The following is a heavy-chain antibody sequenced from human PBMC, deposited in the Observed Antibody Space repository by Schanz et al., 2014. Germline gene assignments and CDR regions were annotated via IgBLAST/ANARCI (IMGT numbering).Heavy chain of an antibody. J-gene: IGHJ3*01. CDR2: ISGGGVTT. CDR1: GFNFSDYA. CDR3: AKDGPAVAGSDSADGGMAV. Sequence: VQLVESGGGLVQPGGSLRLSCTASGFNFSDYAMCWVRQAPGKGLEWVSAISGGGVTTYYTDSMKGRFTISLDNAKSSLYLQMNSLRAEDTAVYYCAKDGPAVAGSDSADGGMAVGGQGTMDTVSS. D-gene: IGHD3-10*01. V-gene: IGHV3-23*04.